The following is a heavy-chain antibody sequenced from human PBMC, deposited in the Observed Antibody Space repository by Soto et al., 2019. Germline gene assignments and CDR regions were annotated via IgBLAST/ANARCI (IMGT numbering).Heavy chain of an antibody. Sequence: ASVKVSCKASGYTFTGYYMHWVRQAPGQGLEWMGWINPNSGGTNYAQKFQGWVTMTRDTPISTAYMELSRLRSDDTAVYYCARARSPYSSSFPFCYWGQGTLVTVSS. CDR3: ARARSPYSSSFPFCY. V-gene: IGHV1-2*04. CDR2: INPNSGGT. J-gene: IGHJ4*02. CDR1: GYTFTGYY. D-gene: IGHD6-13*01.